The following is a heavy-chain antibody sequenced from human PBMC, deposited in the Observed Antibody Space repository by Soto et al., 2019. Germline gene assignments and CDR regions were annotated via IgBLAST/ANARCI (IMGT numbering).Heavy chain of an antibody. CDR3: ARDRGIVVVPAATSTYGMDV. V-gene: IGHV1-69*06. J-gene: IGHJ6*02. Sequence: SVKVSCKASGGTFSSYAISWVRQAPGQGLEWMGGIIPIFGTANYAQKFQGRVTITADKSTSTAYMELSSLRSEDTAVYYCARDRGIVVVPAATSTYGMDVWGQGTTVTVSS. D-gene: IGHD2-2*01. CDR2: IIPIFGTA. CDR1: GGTFSSYA.